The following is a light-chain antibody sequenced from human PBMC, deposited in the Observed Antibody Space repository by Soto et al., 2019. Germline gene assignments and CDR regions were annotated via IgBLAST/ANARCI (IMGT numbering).Light chain of an antibody. J-gene: IGLJ1*01. CDR1: SSDVGGYNY. Sequence: QSALTQPRSASGSPGQSITISCTGTSSDVGGYNYVSWYQQHPAKAPKLIIFDVSKRPSGVPNRFSGSKSGNTASLTISGLRAEDAADYYCCAYFGRNTYVFGTGTKLTVL. CDR2: DVS. V-gene: IGLV2-11*01. CDR3: CAYFGRNTYV.